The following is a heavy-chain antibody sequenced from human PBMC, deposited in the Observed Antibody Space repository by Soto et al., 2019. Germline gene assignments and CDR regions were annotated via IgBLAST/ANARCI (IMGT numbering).Heavy chain of an antibody. CDR2: IYSGGSP. J-gene: IGHJ5*02. CDR3: ARHVVHLSSWAS. D-gene: IGHD6-13*01. CDR1: GDSISSSYY. Sequence: PSETLSLTCTVSGDSISSSYYWGWIRQSPGRGLEWIGSIYSGGSPYYNPSLKSRVTISVDTSKNQFFLELRSVTAADTAVYYCARHVVHLSSWASWGQGALVTVSS. V-gene: IGHV4-39*01.